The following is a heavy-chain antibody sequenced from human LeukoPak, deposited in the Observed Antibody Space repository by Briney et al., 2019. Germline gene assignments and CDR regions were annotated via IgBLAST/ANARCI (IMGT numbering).Heavy chain of an antibody. Sequence: SETLSLTCTVSGGSISSYYWSWIRQPPGKGLEWIGYIYYSGSTNYNPSLKSRVTISVDTSKNQFSLKLSSVTAADTAVYYCAREGSSGYYSYYYYMDVWGKGTTVTVSS. J-gene: IGHJ6*03. D-gene: IGHD3-3*01. CDR2: IYYSGST. V-gene: IGHV4-59*01. CDR1: GGSISSYY. CDR3: AREGSSGYYSYYYYMDV.